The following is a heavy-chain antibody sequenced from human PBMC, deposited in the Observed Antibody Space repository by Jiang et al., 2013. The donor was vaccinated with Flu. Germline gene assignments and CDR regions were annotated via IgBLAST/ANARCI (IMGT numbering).Heavy chain of an antibody. Sequence: LSCAASGFTFSSYWMSWVRQAPGKGLEWVANIKQDGSEKYYVDSVKGRFTISRDNAKNSLYLQMNSLRAEDTAVYYCARKWELGRGAFDIWGQGTMVTVSS. CDR3: ARKWELGRGAFDI. V-gene: IGHV3-7*01. D-gene: IGHD1-26*01. CDR2: IKQDGSEK. CDR1: GFTFSSYW. J-gene: IGHJ3*02.